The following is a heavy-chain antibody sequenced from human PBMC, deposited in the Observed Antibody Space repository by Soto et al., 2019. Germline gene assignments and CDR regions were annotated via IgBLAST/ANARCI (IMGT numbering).Heavy chain of an antibody. J-gene: IGHJ4*02. CDR3: AGEARESSGWTD. D-gene: IGHD6-19*01. CDR1: EFTFSNYW. CDR2: IKQGGSEK. Sequence: EVQLVESGGGLVQPGGSLRLSCVASEFTFSNYWMSWVRQAPGKGLEWVANIKQGGSEKNYVDSVKGRFTISRDNAKNSPDLQMSSLRVEVTAVYYGAGEARESSGWTDRGQGTLMAVSS. V-gene: IGHV3-7*04.